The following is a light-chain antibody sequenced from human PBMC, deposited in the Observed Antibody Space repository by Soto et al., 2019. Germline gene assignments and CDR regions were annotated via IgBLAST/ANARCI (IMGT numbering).Light chain of an antibody. V-gene: IGKV1-8*01. J-gene: IGKJ1*01. CDR2: AAS. CDR3: QQYSNYPWT. CDR1: QVISSY. Sequence: AIRMTQSPSSFSASIGDRVTITCRASQVISSYLSWYQQKPGKAPKLLIYAASTLQSGVPSRFSGSGSGTDFTLTISCLQSEDFATYYCQQYSNYPWTFGQGTKVEIK.